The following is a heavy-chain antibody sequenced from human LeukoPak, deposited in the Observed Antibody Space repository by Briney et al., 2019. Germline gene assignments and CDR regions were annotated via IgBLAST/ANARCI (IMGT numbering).Heavy chain of an antibody. V-gene: IGHV3-23*01. CDR3: TKDPLDY. J-gene: IGHJ4*02. CDR1: GFTLSSYM. Sequence: GGSLRLSCVASGFTLSSYMMSWVRQAPGKGVEWVSGISGSAGGTFYSDSVRGRFTISRDSPKNTLYLQMNSLRVEDTAVYYCTKDPLDYWGQGTLVTVSS. CDR2: ISGSAGGT.